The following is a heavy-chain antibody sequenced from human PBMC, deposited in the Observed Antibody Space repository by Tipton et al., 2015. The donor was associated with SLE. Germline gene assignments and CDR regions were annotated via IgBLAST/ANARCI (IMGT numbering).Heavy chain of an antibody. D-gene: IGHD1-26*01. V-gene: IGHV4-59*08. Sequence: TLSLTCTVSFSSVRGSYWSWIRQPPGMGLEWIGFVYYGGSTNMGTTNYNPSLESRLDISVDTSGRLFFLRLSSMTAADTAVYYCARQGLESESYNWFDPWGQGTLVTVSS. CDR1: FSSVRGSY. J-gene: IGHJ5*02. CDR3: ARQGLESESYNWFDP. CDR2: VYYGGST.